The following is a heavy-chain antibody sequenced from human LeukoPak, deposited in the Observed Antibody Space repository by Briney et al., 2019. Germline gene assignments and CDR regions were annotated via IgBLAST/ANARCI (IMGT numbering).Heavy chain of an antibody. CDR3: AKALRYTSDSLDY. Sequence: PGGSLRLSCAASGFTFDSCAMGWVRQSPGKGLEWVSGISGSGAYTYYADSVKGRFTISRDSSKNTLFLQMNSLRAEDTALYYCAKALRYTSDSLDYWGQGTLVTVSS. CDR1: GFTFDSCA. V-gene: IGHV3-23*01. D-gene: IGHD3-9*01. J-gene: IGHJ4*02. CDR2: ISGSGAYT.